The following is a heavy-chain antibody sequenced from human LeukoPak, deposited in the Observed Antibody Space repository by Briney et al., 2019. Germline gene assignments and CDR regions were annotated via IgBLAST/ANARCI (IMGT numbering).Heavy chain of an antibody. CDR1: GFTFDDYA. CDR3: AKDFGGAVAGFDY. CDR2: ISWNSGSI. J-gene: IGHJ4*02. D-gene: IGHD6-19*01. V-gene: IGHV3-9*01. Sequence: GGSLRLSCAASGFTFDDYAMHWVRQAPGKGLEWVSGISWNSGSIGYAVSVKGRFTISRDNAKNSLYLQMNSLRAEDTALYYCAKDFGGAVAGFDYWGQGTLVTVSS.